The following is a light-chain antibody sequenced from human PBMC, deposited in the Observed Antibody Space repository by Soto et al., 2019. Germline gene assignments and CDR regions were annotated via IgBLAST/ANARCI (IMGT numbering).Light chain of an antibody. CDR2: EVT. CDR1: TDDVGGYNY. V-gene: IGLV2-14*01. CDR3: NSYTSDSTYV. Sequence: QSALTQPASVSGSPGQSITISCTGTTDDVGGYNYVSWYQHPGKAPKLLIYEVTNRPSGVPDRFSGSRSDNTATLTISRLLTEDEADYYCNSYTSDSTYVFGTGTKVTVL. J-gene: IGLJ1*01.